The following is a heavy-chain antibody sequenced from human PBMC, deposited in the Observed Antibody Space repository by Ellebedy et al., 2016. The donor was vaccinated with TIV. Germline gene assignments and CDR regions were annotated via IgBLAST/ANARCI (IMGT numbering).Heavy chain of an antibody. CDR2: IFTSGSF. J-gene: IGHJ6*03. V-gene: IGHV4-4*07. D-gene: IGHD1-1*01. CDR1: GGSASRYF. CDR3: ARVHCSITTCDYYYMDV. Sequence: SETLSLXXTVSGGSASRYFWSWIRQPAGKGLEWIGRIFTSGSFNYNPSLMSRVTMSVVTSKNQISLRLNSVTAADTAVYYCARVHCSITTCDYYYMDVWGKGTTATVSS.